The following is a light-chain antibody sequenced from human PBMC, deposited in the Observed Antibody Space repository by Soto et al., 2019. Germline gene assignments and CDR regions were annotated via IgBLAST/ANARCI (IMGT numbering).Light chain of an antibody. CDR2: LGS. CDR3: AQGLATPFT. V-gene: IGKV2-28*01. J-gene: IGKJ4*01. Sequence: EIVLTQSPLSLPVTPGEPASISCRSSQNLLHSNGYNYLNWYLQKPGQPPQLLIYLGSNRASGVPDRFSGSGSGTDFTLTINRVEAEDVGLYFCAQGLATPFTFGGGTKVDIK. CDR1: QNLLHSNGYNY.